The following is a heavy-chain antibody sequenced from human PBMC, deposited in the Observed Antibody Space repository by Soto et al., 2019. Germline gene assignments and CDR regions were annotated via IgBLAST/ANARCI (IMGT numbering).Heavy chain of an antibody. CDR3: ATGGGYRYYYYYYYMDV. CDR2: FDPEDGEA. V-gene: IGHV1-24*01. J-gene: IGHJ6*03. D-gene: IGHD3-16*02. CDR1: GYTLTELS. Sequence: ASVKVSCKVSGYTLTELSMHWVRQAPGKGLEWMGGFDPEDGEAIYAQKFQGRVTMTEDTSTDTAYMELSSLRSEDTAVYYCATGGGYRYYYYYYYMDVWGKGTTVTVSS.